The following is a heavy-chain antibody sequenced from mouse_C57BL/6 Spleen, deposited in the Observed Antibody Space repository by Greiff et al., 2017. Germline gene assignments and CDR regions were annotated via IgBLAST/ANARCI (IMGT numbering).Heavy chain of an antibody. J-gene: IGHJ2*01. Sequence: QVQLQQSGAELVKPGASVKLSCKASGYTFTSYWMQWVKQRPGQGLEWIGEIDPSDSYTNYNQKFKGKATLTVDTSSSTAYMQLSSLTSEDSAVYYCASYSSGYPYYFDYWGQGTTLTVSS. CDR3: ASYSSGYPYYFDY. V-gene: IGHV1-50*01. CDR1: GYTFTSYW. CDR2: IDPSDSYT. D-gene: IGHD3-2*02.